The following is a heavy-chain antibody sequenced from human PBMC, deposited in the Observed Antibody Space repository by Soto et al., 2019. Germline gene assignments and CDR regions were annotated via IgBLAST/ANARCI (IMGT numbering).Heavy chain of an antibody. J-gene: IGHJ6*02. V-gene: IGHV4-39*01. CDR1: GGSISSSSYY. Sequence: PETLSLTCTVSGGSISSSSYYWGWIRQPPGKGLEWIGSIYYSGSTYYNPSLKSRVTISVDTSKNQFSLKLSSVTAADTAVYYCARIKVVAATYYYYGMDVWCQRTTVT. D-gene: IGHD2-15*01. CDR2: IYYSGST. CDR3: ARIKVVAATYYYYGMDV.